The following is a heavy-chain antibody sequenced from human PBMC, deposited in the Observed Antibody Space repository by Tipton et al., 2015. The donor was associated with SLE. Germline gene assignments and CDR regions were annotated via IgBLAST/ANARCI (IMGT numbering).Heavy chain of an antibody. J-gene: IGHJ1*01. CDR1: GFIFNNYG. D-gene: IGHD2-21*01. CDR3: ATFDGRLLLED. Sequence: SLRLSCAASGFIFNNYGMSWVRQAPGKGLEWVSVVYSGGSTNYADSVKGRFTISRDNSMNMLYLQMNSLRVEDTAVYYCATFDGRLLLEDWGQGTLVTVSS. V-gene: IGHV3-23*03. CDR2: VYSGGST.